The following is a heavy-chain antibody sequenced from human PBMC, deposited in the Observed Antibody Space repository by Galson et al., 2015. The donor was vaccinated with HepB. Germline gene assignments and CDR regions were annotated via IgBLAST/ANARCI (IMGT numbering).Heavy chain of an antibody. CDR1: GFTFSSYG. Sequence: SLRLSCAASGFTFSSYGMHWVRQAPGKGLEWVAVISYDGSNKYYADSVKGRFTISRDNSKNTLYLQMNSLRAEDTAVYYCANVVRGVITLAEYFQHWGQGTLVTVSS. D-gene: IGHD3-10*01. CDR3: ANVVRGVITLAEYFQH. J-gene: IGHJ1*01. V-gene: IGHV3-30*18. CDR2: ISYDGSNK.